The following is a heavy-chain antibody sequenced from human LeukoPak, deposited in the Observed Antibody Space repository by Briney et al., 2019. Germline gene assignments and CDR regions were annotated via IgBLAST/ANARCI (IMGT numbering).Heavy chain of an antibody. CDR2: ISYDGSNK. Sequence: GGSLRLSCAASGFTFSSYGMHWVRQAPGKGLEWVAVISYDGSNKYYADSVKGRFTISRDNSKNTLYLQMNSLRAEDTAVYYCAKDGYSSSWLLYYFDYWGQGTLVTVSS. J-gene: IGHJ4*02. D-gene: IGHD6-13*01. CDR1: GFTFSSYG. V-gene: IGHV3-30*18. CDR3: AKDGYSSSWLLYYFDY.